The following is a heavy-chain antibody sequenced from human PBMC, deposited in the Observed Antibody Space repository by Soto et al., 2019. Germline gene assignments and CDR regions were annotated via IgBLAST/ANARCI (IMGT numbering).Heavy chain of an antibody. CDR2: IYYSGST. CDR1: CGSISTSSYY. Sequence: LSLTFAVSCGSISTSSYYLGWIRQAPGKGLEWIGTIYYSGSTYYDPSPKSRITISVDTSKNQFSLRLSSVTATDTAVYYCARVSSPGHYNWFDPWGQGTLVTVSS. CDR3: ARVSSPGHYNWFDP. D-gene: IGHD6-13*01. V-gene: IGHV4-39*01. J-gene: IGHJ5*02.